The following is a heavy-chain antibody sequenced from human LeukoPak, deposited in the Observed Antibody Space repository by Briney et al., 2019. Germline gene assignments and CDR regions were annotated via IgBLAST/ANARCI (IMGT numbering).Heavy chain of an antibody. CDR3: ARGVNYESSGYDLDY. CDR2: ISAYNGNT. J-gene: IGHJ4*02. CDR1: GYTFSTYG. D-gene: IGHD3-22*01. Sequence: GASVKVSCKASGYTFSTYGISWVRQAPGQGLEWMGWISAYNGNTNYAQKLQGRVTMTTDTSTSTAYMELSSLTSEDTAVYYCARGVNYESSGYDLDYWGQGILVTVSS. V-gene: IGHV1-18*01.